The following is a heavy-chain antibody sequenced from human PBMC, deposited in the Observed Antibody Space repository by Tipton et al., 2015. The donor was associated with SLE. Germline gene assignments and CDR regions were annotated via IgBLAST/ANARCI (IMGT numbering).Heavy chain of an antibody. J-gene: IGHJ6*03. V-gene: IGHV3-23*01. D-gene: IGHD2-2*01. CDR3: ARDSIVSVAAVRISGHYYNFRYMDV. CDR1: GFTFSRYG. CDR2: LSSSGGDT. Sequence: SLRLSCAVSGFTFSRYGMSWVRQAPGKGLGWVSGLSSSGGDTYYADSVKGRFTISRDNSKNRLHLQMNSLRAEDSAVYYCARDSIVSVAAVRISGHYYNFRYMDVWGKGTTVTVSS.